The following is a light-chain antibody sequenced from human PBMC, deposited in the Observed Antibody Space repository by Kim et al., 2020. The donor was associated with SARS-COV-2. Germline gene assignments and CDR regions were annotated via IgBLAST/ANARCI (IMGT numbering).Light chain of an antibody. CDR3: IEALERRCT. J-gene: IGKJ2*02. CDR1: QSLLHANGNNY. Sequence: DIVMTQSPLSLPVTPGEPASISCKSSQSLLHANGNNYLDWYVQKPGQSPQLLIYLGSNRASGVPDRFSGSGSGTDFTLKISRGGAEDVGVYFCIEALERRCTFGQGTKLEI. V-gene: IGKV2-28*01. CDR2: LGS.